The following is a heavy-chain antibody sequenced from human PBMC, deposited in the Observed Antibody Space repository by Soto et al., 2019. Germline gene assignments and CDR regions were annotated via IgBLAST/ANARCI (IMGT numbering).Heavy chain of an antibody. V-gene: IGHV3-33*01. Sequence: SLRLSCAASGFTFSSYGMHWVRQAPGKGLEWVAVIWYDGSNKYYADSVKGRFTISRDNSKNTLYLQMNSLRAEDTAVYYCARVTLDDFWSGLDYYYGTDVWGQGTTVTVSS. CDR1: GFTFSSYG. D-gene: IGHD3-3*01. CDR2: IWYDGSNK. J-gene: IGHJ6*02. CDR3: ARVTLDDFWSGLDYYYGTDV.